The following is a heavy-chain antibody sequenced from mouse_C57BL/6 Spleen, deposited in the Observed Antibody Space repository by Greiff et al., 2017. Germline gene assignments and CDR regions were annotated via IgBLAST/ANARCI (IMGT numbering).Heavy chain of an antibody. V-gene: IGHV1-80*01. Sequence: VQLVESGAELVKPGASVKISCKASGYAFSSYWMNWVKQRPGKGLEWIGQIYPGDGDTNYNGKFKGKATLTADKSSSTAYMQLSSLTSEDSAVYFCAREGRSSLDYWGQGTTLTVSS. D-gene: IGHD1-1*01. CDR1: GYAFSSYW. CDR3: AREGRSSLDY. CDR2: IYPGDGDT. J-gene: IGHJ2*01.